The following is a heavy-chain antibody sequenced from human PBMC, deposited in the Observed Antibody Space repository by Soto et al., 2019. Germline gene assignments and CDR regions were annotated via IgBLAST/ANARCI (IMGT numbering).Heavy chain of an antibody. CDR2: IYYSGST. CDR1: GGSISSYY. J-gene: IGHJ6*02. Sequence: PSETLSLTCTVSGGSISSYYWSWIRQPPGKGLEWIGYIYYSGSTNYNPSLKSRVTISVDTSKNQFSLKLSSVTAADTAVYYCARDQRYYGSGSYYTYYYYGMDVWGQGTTVTVSS. D-gene: IGHD3-10*01. CDR3: ARDQRYYGSGSYYTYYYYGMDV. V-gene: IGHV4-59*01.